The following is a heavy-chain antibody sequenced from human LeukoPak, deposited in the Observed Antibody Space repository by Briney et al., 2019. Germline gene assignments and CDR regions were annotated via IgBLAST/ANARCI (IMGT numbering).Heavy chain of an antibody. CDR1: GYTFTSYA. D-gene: IGHD2-15*01. J-gene: IGHJ6*03. CDR2: INTNTGNP. V-gene: IGHV7-4-1*02. CDR3: AKLRYCSGGSCPYYYYYYMDV. Sequence: ASVKVSCKASGYTFTSYAMNWVRQAPGQGLEWMGWINTNTGNPTYAQGFTGRFVFSLDTSVSTAYLRISSLKAEDTAVYYCAKLRYCSGGSCPYYYYYYMDVWGKGTTVTVSS.